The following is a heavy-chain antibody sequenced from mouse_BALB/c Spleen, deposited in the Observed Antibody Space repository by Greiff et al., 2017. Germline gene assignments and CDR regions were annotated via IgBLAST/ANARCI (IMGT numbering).Heavy chain of an antibody. J-gene: IGHJ3*01. CDR1: GFNIKDTY. V-gene: IGHV14-3*02. CDR3: VPYGSWLAY. D-gene: IGHD2-2*01. Sequence: EVQVVESGAELVKPGASVKLSCTASGFNIKDTYMHWVKQRPEQGLEWIGRIDPANGNTKYDPKFQGKATITADTSSNTAYLQLSSLTSEDTAVYYCVPYGSWLAYWGQGTLVTVSA. CDR2: IDPANGNT.